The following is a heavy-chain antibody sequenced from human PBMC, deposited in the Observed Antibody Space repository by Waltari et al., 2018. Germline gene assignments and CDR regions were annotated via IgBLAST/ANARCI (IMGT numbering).Heavy chain of an antibody. CDR2: ISAYSGNT. J-gene: IGHJ4*02. D-gene: IGHD5-12*01. Sequence: QVQLVQSGAEVKKPGASVKVSCKASGYTFTGYYMHWVRQAPGQGLEWMGWISAYSGNTKYAQNRQGRVTMTTDTATSTAYMELRSLRSDDTAVYYCARVKSGYGPFDYWGQGTLVTVSS. V-gene: IGHV1-18*04. CDR1: GYTFTGYY. CDR3: ARVKSGYGPFDY.